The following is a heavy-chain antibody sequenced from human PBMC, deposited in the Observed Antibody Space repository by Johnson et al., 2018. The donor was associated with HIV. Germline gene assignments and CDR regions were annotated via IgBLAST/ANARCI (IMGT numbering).Heavy chain of an antibody. CDR2: ISSNVGST. CDR3: AKDVRWGVDAFDI. Sequence: EVQVVESGGGLVQPGGSLRLSCAASGFTFSSYAMHWVRQAPGKGLEYVSAISSNVGSTYYANSVKGRFTISRDNTKNSLYLQMNTLRVEDTALYYCAKDVRWGVDAFDIWGPGTMVTVSS. V-gene: IGHV3-64*01. D-gene: IGHD1-26*01. CDR1: GFTFSSYA. J-gene: IGHJ3*02.